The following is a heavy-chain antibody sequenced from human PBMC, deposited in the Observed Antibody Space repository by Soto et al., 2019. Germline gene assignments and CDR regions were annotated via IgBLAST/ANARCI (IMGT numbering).Heavy chain of an antibody. CDR3: ARDEGGVVAGRTGAFDI. CDR2: IYYSGST. J-gene: IGHJ3*02. Sequence: SETLSLTCTVSGGSISSYYWSWIRQPPGKGLEWIGYIYYSGSTNYNPSLKSRVTISVDTSKNQVSLKLSSVTAADTAVYYCARDEGGVVAGRTGAFDIWGQGTMVTVSS. D-gene: IGHD2-15*01. CDR1: GGSISSYY. V-gene: IGHV4-59*01.